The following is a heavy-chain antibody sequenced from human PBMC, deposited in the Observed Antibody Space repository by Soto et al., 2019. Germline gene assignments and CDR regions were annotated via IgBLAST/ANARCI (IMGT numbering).Heavy chain of an antibody. J-gene: IGHJ4*02. D-gene: IGHD3-10*01. CDR1: GFSLTTTGVG. CDR3: AYRMKPARGPFYFAS. Sequence: SGPTLVNPTQTLSLTCTFSGFSLTTTGVGVGWIRQPPGKALEWLALIYWNDDKPYSPSLKNRLTITKDTSKNRVVLTLNNVDPVDTGTYFCAYRMKPARGPFYFASWGQGVLVTVSS. V-gene: IGHV2-5*01. CDR2: IYWNDDK.